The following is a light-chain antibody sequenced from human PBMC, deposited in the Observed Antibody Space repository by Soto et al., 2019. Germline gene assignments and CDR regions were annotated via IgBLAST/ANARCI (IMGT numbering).Light chain of an antibody. CDR3: HSSENRFSPSV. Sequence: QSVLTQPPSVSGAPGQRVTISCTGSSSNIGADYDVHWYQQLPGTPPKLLIFGNSNRPSGVPDRFSGSKSGTSASLTISGLQAEDEGDYYCHSSENRFSPSVFGTGTKSTVL. CDR1: SSNIGADYD. CDR2: GNS. J-gene: IGLJ1*01. V-gene: IGLV1-40*01.